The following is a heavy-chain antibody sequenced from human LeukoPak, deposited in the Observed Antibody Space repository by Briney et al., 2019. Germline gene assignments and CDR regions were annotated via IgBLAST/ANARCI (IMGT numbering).Heavy chain of an antibody. V-gene: IGHV1-2*02. J-gene: IGHJ4*02. CDR1: GYTFTGYY. CDR2: INPNSGGT. D-gene: IGHD3-22*01. CDR3: ARGSYYYDSSGYYYHY. Sequence: GASVKVSCKASGYTFTGYYMHWVRQAPGQGLEWMGWINPNSGGTNYAQKFQGRVTMTRDTSISTAYMELSRLRSDDTAVYYCARGSYYYDSSGYYYHYWGQGTLVTVSS.